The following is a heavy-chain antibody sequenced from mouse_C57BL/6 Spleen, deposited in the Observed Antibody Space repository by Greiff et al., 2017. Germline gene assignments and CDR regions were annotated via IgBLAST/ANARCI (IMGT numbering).Heavy chain of an antibody. Sequence: EVKLMESGGGLVKPGGSLTLSCAASGFTFSDYGMHWVRQAPEKGLEWVAYISSGSSTIYYADTVKGRFTISRDNAKNTLFLQMTSLRSEDTAMYYCARGLDLTDWFAYWGQGTLVTVSA. D-gene: IGHD4-1*01. CDR1: GFTFSDYG. CDR2: ISSGSSTI. V-gene: IGHV5-17*01. J-gene: IGHJ3*01. CDR3: ARGLDLTDWFAY.